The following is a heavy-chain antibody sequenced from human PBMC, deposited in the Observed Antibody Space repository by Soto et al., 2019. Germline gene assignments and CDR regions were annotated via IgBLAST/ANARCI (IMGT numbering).Heavy chain of an antibody. CDR2: IRQDGGEE. J-gene: IGHJ3*02. V-gene: IGHV3-7*01. Sequence: EVQLEESGGGLVQPGGSLRLSCAASGLSFSSHWMSWVRQAPGRGLEWVANIRQDGGEEQYSDSVKGRFTLSRDNAKNSLYLQMNGLRVDDTAVYYCAKSEGYSFDIRGQGTMVTVSS. CDR1: GLSFSSHW. CDR3: AKSEGYSFDI. D-gene: IGHD1-1*01.